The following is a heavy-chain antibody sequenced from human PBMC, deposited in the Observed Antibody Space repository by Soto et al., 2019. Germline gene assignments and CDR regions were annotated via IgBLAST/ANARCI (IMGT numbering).Heavy chain of an antibody. CDR3: ATSLDILTGLYYFDY. CDR2: FDPEDGET. V-gene: IGHV1-24*01. J-gene: IGHJ4*02. CDR1: GYTLTELS. Sequence: ASVKVSCKVSGYTLTELSMHWVRQAPGKGLEWMGGFDPEDGETIYAQKFQGRVTMTEDTSTDTAYMELSSLRSEDTAVYYCATSLDILTGLYYFDYWGQGTLVTVSS. D-gene: IGHD3-9*01.